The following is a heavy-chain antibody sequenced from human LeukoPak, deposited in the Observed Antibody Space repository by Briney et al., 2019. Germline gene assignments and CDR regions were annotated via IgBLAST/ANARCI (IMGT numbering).Heavy chain of an antibody. CDR1: EFTFSNYE. CDR3: ARVDRHCSSTSCYVWNWFDP. CDR2: ISHSGTTI. D-gene: IGHD2-2*01. Sequence: GGSLRLSCAASEFTFSNYEMNWVRQAPGKGLEWVSYISHSGTTIYYADSVKGRFTISRDSAKNSLYLQMNSLRAEDTALYHCARVDRHCSSTSCYVWNWFDPWGQGTLVTVSS. V-gene: IGHV3-48*03. J-gene: IGHJ5*02.